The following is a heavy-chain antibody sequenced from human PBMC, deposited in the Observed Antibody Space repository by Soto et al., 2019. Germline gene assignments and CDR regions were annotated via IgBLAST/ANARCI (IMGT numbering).Heavy chain of an antibody. Sequence: PGGSLRLSCAASGFSISSYGMHWVRQAPGKGLEWVSIISYDGSKNHHADFVKGRFTISKDNSKNTLYLQMNSLRPEDTAVYYCVKDPGQQWLPNYFDYWGQGTQVTVSS. CDR1: GFSISSYG. J-gene: IGHJ4*02. V-gene: IGHV3-30*18. CDR2: ISYDGSKN. CDR3: VKDPGQQWLPNYFDY. D-gene: IGHD6-19*01.